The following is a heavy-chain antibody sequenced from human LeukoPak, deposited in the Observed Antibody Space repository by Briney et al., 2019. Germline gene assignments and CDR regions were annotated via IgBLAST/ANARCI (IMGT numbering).Heavy chain of an antibody. Sequence: WETLSHTCTVPGGSITSFYSSSVRHPARKRPEWIGRVDTSGSTHYNPSLHSRVTMSLDTSKNQFSLRLTSVTVADTAVYYCARGLGGASYYMDVWGKGTTVTVSS. CDR1: GGSITSFY. CDR3: ARGLGGASYYMDV. V-gene: IGHV4-4*07. D-gene: IGHD3-16*01. CDR2: VDTSGST. J-gene: IGHJ6*03.